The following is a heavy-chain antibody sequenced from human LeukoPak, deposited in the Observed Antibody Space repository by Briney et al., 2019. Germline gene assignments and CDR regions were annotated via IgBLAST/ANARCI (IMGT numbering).Heavy chain of an antibody. J-gene: IGHJ4*02. V-gene: IGHV4-38-2*02. CDR1: GYSISSGYY. CDR3: AREKVHPERRPFDY. Sequence: SETLSLTCTVSGYSISSGYYWGWIRPPPGKGLEWIGSIYHSGSTYYNPSLKSRVTISVDTSKNQFSLKLSSVTAADTAVYYCAREKVHPERRPFDYWGQGTLVTVSS. CDR2: IYHSGST. D-gene: IGHD1-14*01.